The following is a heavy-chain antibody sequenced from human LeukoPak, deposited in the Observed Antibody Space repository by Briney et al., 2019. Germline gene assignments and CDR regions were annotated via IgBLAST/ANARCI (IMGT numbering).Heavy chain of an antibody. CDR1: GFSFSSYY. D-gene: IGHD3-16*01. J-gene: IGHJ6*02. CDR2: INPDGNER. CDR3: ARGGGLDV. Sequence: GGSLRLSCAASGFSFSSYYMSWVRQAPGKGLEWVALINPDGNERYYVDSVKGRFTISRDNARNSLYLQMSNLRAEDTAVYFCARGGGLDVWGQGATVTVSS. V-gene: IGHV3-7*03.